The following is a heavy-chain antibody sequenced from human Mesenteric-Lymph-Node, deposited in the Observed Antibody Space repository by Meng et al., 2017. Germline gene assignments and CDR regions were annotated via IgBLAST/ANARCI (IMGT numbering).Heavy chain of an antibody. CDR3: ARDSPGGYGYFDS. D-gene: IGHD5-12*01. J-gene: IGHJ4*02. Sequence: VTLKESGPGLVKPSQTLSLTCTVSDGFTTSDDYYWSWIRQPPGKGLEWIGYIHYSGTTYYNPSLKSRIAISLDTSKNQFSLNLNSVTAADAAVYYCARDSPGGYGYFDSWGQGTLVTVSS. V-gene: IGHV4-30-4*01. CDR2: IHYSGTT. CDR1: DGFTTSDDYY.